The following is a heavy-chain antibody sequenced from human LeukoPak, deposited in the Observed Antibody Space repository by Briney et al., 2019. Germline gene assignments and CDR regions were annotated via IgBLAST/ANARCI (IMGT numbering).Heavy chain of an antibody. CDR3: ARDMTLIAAAGPIDY. CDR1: GFTFSSYA. V-gene: IGHV3-30-3*01. CDR2: ISYDGSNK. Sequence: GGSLRLSCAASGFTFSSYATHWVRQAPGKGLEWVAVISYDGSNKYYADSVKGRFTISRDNSKNTLYLQMNSLRAEDTAVYYCARDMTLIAAAGPIDYWGQGTLVTVSS. D-gene: IGHD6-13*01. J-gene: IGHJ4*02.